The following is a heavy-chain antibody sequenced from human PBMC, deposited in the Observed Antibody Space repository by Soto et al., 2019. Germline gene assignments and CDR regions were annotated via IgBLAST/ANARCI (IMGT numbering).Heavy chain of an antibody. V-gene: IGHV1-18*04. CDR2: ISAYNGNT. Sequence: SVKVACWASGYPFTSYGIIWVRQAPGQGLELMGWISAYNGNTNYAQKLQGRVTMTTDTSTSTAYMELRSLRSDDTAVYYCAREGVTDHYDSNPLRGAFDIWGQGTMVTVSS. CDR1: GYPFTSYG. CDR3: AREGVTDHYDSNPLRGAFDI. J-gene: IGHJ3*02. D-gene: IGHD3-22*01.